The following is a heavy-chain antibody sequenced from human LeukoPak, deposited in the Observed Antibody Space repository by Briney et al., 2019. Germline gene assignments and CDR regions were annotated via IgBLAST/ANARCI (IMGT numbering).Heavy chain of an antibody. CDR3: ARGDSSGYTAHPLAFDI. CDR1: GFSFSTYG. Sequence: GGSLRLSCVASGFSFSTYGMHWVRQAPGEGLEWVAVIWNDGSNKYYADSVKGRFTISRDNSKNTLYLQMNSLRAEDTAVYYCARGDSSGYTAHPLAFDIWGQGTMVTVSS. CDR2: IWNDGSNK. V-gene: IGHV3-33*01. D-gene: IGHD3-22*01. J-gene: IGHJ3*02.